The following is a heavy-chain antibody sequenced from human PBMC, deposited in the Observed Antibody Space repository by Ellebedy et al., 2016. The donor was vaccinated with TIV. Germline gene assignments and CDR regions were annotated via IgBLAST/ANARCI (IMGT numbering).Heavy chain of an antibody. V-gene: IGHV3-66*01. CDR1: GFTVSSSY. CDR2: IYSGGST. D-gene: IGHD4-17*01. CDR3: ARWPSGDAPLDY. Sequence: GGSLRLSCAASGFTVSSSYMSWVRQTPGKGLEWVSVIYSGGSTYYAGAVKGSFSISRDNSKNTLYLQMNSLRVEDTAVYYCARWPSGDAPLDYWGQGTLVTVSS. J-gene: IGHJ4*02.